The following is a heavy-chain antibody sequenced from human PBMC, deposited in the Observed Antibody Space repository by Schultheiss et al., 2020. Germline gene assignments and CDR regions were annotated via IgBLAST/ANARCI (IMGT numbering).Heavy chain of an antibody. Sequence: AAVKVSCKASGYTFTSYDINWVRQATGQGLEWMGWMNPNSGNTGYAQKFQGRVTMTRNTSISTAYMELSSLRSEDTAVYYCAKGSADSSGYYVFDYRGQGTLVTVSS. CDR3: AKGSADSSGYYVFDY. V-gene: IGHV1-8*01. CDR1: GYTFTSYD. D-gene: IGHD3-22*01. J-gene: IGHJ4*02. CDR2: MNPNSGNT.